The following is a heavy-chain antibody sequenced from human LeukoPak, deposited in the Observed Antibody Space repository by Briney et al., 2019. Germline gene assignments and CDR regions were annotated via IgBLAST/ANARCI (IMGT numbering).Heavy chain of an antibody. V-gene: IGHV4-61*02. D-gene: IGHD1-26*01. CDR2: IYTSGTT. J-gene: IGHJ4*02. CDR3: ASSEWELRGMAIDY. Sequence: SETLSLTCTVSGASISSGSYYWSWIRQPAGKGLEWIGRIYTSGTTNYNPSLKSRVTISVDTSKNQVSLKLSSVTAADTAVYCCASSEWELRGMAIDYWGQGTLVTVSS. CDR1: GASISSGSYY.